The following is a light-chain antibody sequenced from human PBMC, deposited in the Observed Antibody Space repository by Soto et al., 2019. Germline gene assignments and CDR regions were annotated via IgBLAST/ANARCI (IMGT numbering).Light chain of an antibody. CDR2: AAS. J-gene: IGKJ4*01. CDR3: QQYNSYPLT. V-gene: IGKV1-16*01. CDR1: QDISSF. Sequence: DIQMTQSPSSLSASVGDRVTLTCRASQDISSFLAWFQQKPGKAPKSLISAASNLQTGVPSRFSGSGFGADFTLTISSLQPEDFATYYCQQYNSYPLTFGGGTKVEIK.